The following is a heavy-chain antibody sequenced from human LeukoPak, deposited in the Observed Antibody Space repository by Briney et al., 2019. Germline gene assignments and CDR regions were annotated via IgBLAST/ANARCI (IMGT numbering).Heavy chain of an antibody. J-gene: IGHJ6*03. D-gene: IGHD5-18*01. CDR1: GGSISSSSYY. V-gene: IGHV4-39*07. CDR3: XXXXXGYNYGPCNYYMDV. CDR2: IYYSGST. Sequence: SETLSLTCTVSGGSISSSSYYWGWIRQPPGKGLEWIGSIYYSGSTYYNPSLKSRVTISVDTSKNQFSLKLTSVTAADTAVYXXXXXXXGYNYGPCNYYMDVWGKGTTVTISS.